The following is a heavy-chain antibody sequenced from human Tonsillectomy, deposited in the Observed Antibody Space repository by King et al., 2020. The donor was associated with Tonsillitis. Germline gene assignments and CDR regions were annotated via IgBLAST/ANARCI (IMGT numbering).Heavy chain of an antibody. V-gene: IGHV3-30*18. J-gene: IGHJ4*02. CDR3: AKVPSSSWYWDFDY. CDR2: ISYDGSNK. CDR1: GFTFSSYG. D-gene: IGHD6-13*01. Sequence: VQLVEAGGGVAQPGRSLRLSCAASGFTFSSYGMHWVRQAPGKGLEWVAVISYDGSNKYYADSVKGRFTISRDNSKNTLYLQMNSLRAEDTAVYYCAKVPSSSWYWDFDYWGQGTLVTVSS.